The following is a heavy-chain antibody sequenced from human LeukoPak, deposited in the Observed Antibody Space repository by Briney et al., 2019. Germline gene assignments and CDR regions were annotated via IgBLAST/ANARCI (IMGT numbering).Heavy chain of an antibody. V-gene: IGHV4-61*01. CDR1: GGSVSSGRYY. J-gene: IGHJ3*02. CDR3: ARVHYYDSSGYYPYAFDI. D-gene: IGHD3-22*01. CDR2: MYYSGST. Sequence: SGTLSLTCTVSGGSVSSGRYYWRWIRQPPGKGLEWIGYMYYSGSTNYNPSLKSLVTISVDTSKNQFSLKPSSATAADTAVYYCARVHYYDSSGYYPYAFDIWGRGTMATVSS.